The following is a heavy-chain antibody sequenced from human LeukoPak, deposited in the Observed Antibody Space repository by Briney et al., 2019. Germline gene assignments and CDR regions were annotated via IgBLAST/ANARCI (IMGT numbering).Heavy chain of an antibody. V-gene: IGHV3-30-3*01. CDR2: ISYDGSNK. Sequence: PGGSLRLSCAASGFTFSSYAMHWVRQAPGKGLEWVAVISYDGSNKYYADSVKGRFTISRDNSKNTLYLQMNGLRAEDTAVYYCARDVNPVIAAAGNFDYWGQGTLVTVSS. J-gene: IGHJ4*02. CDR1: GFTFSSYA. D-gene: IGHD6-13*01. CDR3: ARDVNPVIAAAGNFDY.